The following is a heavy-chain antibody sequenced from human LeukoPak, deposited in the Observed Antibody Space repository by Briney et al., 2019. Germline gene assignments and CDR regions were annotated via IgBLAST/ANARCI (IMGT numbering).Heavy chain of an antibody. CDR3: ARGTGTIFGVVIKRNWFDP. D-gene: IGHD3-3*01. CDR1: GFTFSSYS. V-gene: IGHV3-21*01. J-gene: IGHJ5*02. CDR2: ISSSSSYI. Sequence: GGSLRLSCAASGFTFSSYSMNWVRQAPGKGLEWVSSISSSSSYIYYADSAKGRLTISRDNAKNSLYLQMNSLRAEDTAVYYCARGTGTIFGVVIKRNWFDPWGQGTLVTVSS.